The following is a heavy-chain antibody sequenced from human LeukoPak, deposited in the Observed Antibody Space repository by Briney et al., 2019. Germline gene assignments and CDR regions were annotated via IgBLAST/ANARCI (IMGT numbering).Heavy chain of an antibody. J-gene: IGHJ6*02. CDR2: ISYDGNNK. CDR1: GFTFSIYA. Sequence: PGGSLRLSCAASGFTFSIYAMHWVRQVPGKGLEWVAVISYDGNNKYYADSVKGRFTISRDNSKNTLYLQMNSLRAEDTAVYYCAKGQDIVVVPAAKNYYYYGMDVWGQGTTVTVSS. V-gene: IGHV3-30-3*01. D-gene: IGHD2-2*01. CDR3: AKGQDIVVVPAAKNYYYYGMDV.